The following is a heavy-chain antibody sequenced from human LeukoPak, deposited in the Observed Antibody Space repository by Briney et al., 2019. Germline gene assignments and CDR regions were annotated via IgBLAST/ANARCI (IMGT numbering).Heavy chain of an antibody. V-gene: IGHV5-51*01. CDR3: ARSGSDYYDSSGYYPGY. J-gene: IGHJ4*02. CDR1: GSSFTSYW. Sequence: GESLKISCKGSGSSFTSYWIGWVRQMPGKGLEWMGIIYPGDSDTRYSPSFQGQVTISADKSISTAYLQWSSLKASDTAMYYCARSGSDYYDSSGYYPGYWGQGTLVTVSS. D-gene: IGHD3-22*01. CDR2: IYPGDSDT.